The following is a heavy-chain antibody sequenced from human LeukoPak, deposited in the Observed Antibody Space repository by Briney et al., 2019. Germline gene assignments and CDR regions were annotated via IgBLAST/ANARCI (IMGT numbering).Heavy chain of an antibody. CDR3: ARPEYRYGYILDY. Sequence: GASVKVSCKASGYTFTGHYIHWVRQAPGQGLEWMGWIKPDSGATNYAQKFQGRVTMTRDTPISTAHMELNRLTSDDTAVYYCARPEYRYGYILDYWGQGTLVTVSS. D-gene: IGHD5-18*01. J-gene: IGHJ4*02. CDR2: IKPDSGAT. CDR1: GYTFTGHY. V-gene: IGHV1-2*02.